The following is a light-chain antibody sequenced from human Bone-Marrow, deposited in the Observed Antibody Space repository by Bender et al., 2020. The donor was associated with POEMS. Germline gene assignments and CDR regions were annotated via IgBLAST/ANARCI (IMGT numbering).Light chain of an antibody. J-gene: IGLJ1*01. CDR1: SSDVADYKL. V-gene: IGLV2-11*01. CDR2: DVT. Sequence: QSALTQPASVSGSPGQSLAISCTGTSSDVADYKLVSWYQQHPGKVPKLMIYDVTKRPSGVPDRFSGSKSGNTASLTISGLQADDEADYYCSSYAGSHTYVFGTGTYVTVL. CDR3: SSYAGSHTYV.